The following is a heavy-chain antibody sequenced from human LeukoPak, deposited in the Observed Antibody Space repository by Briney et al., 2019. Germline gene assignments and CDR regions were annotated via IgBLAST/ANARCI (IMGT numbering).Heavy chain of an antibody. CDR2: INHSGST. D-gene: IGHD3-22*01. J-gene: IGHJ6*02. CDR1: GGSFSGYY. CDR3: ARLYYYDSSGYYSYYYGMDV. V-gene: IGHV4-34*01. Sequence: SETLSLTCAVYGGSFSGYYWSWIRQPPGKGLEWIGEINHSGSTNYNPSLKSRVTISVDTSKNQFSLKLSSVTAADTAVYYCARLYYYDSSGYYSYYYGMDVWGQGTTVTVFS.